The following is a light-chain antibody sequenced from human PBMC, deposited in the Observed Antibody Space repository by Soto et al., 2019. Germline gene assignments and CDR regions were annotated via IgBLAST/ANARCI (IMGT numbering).Light chain of an antibody. CDR3: AAWDDSLNGQV. CDR2: SNN. J-gene: IGLJ3*02. Sequence: QAVVTQPPSTSGTPGQRVTISCSGSNSNIGSNTVNWYQQLPGTAPKLLIYSNNQRPSGVPDRVSGSKSGTSASLAISGLQSEDEADYYCAAWDDSLNGQVFAGGTKLTVL. V-gene: IGLV1-44*01. CDR1: NSNIGSNT.